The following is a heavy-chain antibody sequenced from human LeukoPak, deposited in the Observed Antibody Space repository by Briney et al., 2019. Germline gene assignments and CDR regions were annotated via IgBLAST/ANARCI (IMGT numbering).Heavy chain of an antibody. CDR3: AKGRSSGGSCVNY. J-gene: IGHJ4*02. V-gene: IGHV3-23*01. CDR2: ISGSGDST. Sequence: GGSLRLSCAASGFTFSNYAMNWVRQAPGKGLEWVSVISGSGDSTYYADSVKGRFTISRDNSKNTLYLQMNSLRAEDTAVYYCAKGRSSGGSCVNYWGQGTLVTVPS. D-gene: IGHD2-15*01. CDR1: GFTFSNYA.